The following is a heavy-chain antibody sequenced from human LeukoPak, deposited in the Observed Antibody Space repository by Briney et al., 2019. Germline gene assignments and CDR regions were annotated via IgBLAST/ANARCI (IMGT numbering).Heavy chain of an antibody. J-gene: IGHJ4*02. CDR3: ARGPYCSSTSCYKPYYFDY. V-gene: IGHV1-69*05. Sequence: GASVKVSCKASGYTFTSYGISWVRQAPGQGLEWMGGIIPIFGTANYAQKFQGRVTITTDESTSTAYMELSSLRSEDTAVYYCARGPYCSSTSCYKPYYFDYWGQGTLVTVSS. CDR2: IIPIFGTA. CDR1: GYTFTSYG. D-gene: IGHD2-2*02.